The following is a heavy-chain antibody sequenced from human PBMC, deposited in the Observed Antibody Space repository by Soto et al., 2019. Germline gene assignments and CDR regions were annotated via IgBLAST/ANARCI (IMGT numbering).Heavy chain of an antibody. Sequence: QVHLVQSGTEVKKPGSSVKVSCKASGGTFSSSGFSWVRQATGQGLEWMGRIVPSLDTTNYAQKFQARVTITADEVTSTAYMALRSLRSEDTAVYYCARWPQPRYTADPYAVDVWGQGTRVIVSS. V-gene: IGHV1-69*11. CDR3: ARWPQPRYTADPYAVDV. CDR2: IVPSLDTT. J-gene: IGHJ6*02. D-gene: IGHD3-16*02. CDR1: GGTFSSSG.